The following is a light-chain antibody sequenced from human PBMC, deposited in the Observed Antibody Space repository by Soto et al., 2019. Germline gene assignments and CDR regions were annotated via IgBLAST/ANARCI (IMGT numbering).Light chain of an antibody. V-gene: IGLV2-8*01. CDR1: TSDISGYNY. J-gene: IGLJ1*01. CDR3: SSHGGNSPYV. Sequence: QSALTQPPSASGSPGQSVAISCTGTTSDISGYNYVSWYQQHPGKAPKLMIYEVNKRPSGVPDRFSGSKSGNTASLTVSGLQAEDEADYYCSSHGGNSPYVFGTGTKLTVL. CDR2: EVN.